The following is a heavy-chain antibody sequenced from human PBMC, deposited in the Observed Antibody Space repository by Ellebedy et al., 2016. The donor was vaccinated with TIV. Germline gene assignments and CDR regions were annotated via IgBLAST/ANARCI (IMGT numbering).Heavy chain of an antibody. CDR1: GYIFTSFA. CDR3: ARETKEVGTPLDY. D-gene: IGHD1-26*01. Sequence: AASVKVSCKASGYIFTSFAMHWVRQAPGQRLEWMGWMNAGDGNTKYSQKFQGRVTFTRDTSASTAYMELSSLRSEDTAVYYCARETKEVGTPLDYWGQGALVTVSS. CDR2: MNAGDGNT. V-gene: IGHV1-3*01. J-gene: IGHJ4*02.